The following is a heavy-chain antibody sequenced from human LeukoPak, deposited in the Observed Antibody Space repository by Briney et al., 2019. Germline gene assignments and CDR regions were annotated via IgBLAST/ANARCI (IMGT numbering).Heavy chain of an antibody. CDR2: INHSGST. J-gene: IGHJ6*04. CDR3: ARGLGKYSSVYYYYYGMDV. CDR1: GRSLSGYY. Sequence: SETLSLTCAVYGRSLSGYYWRWIRQPPGKGLEWIGEINHSGSTNYNPPLKSRVTISVDTSKNQFSLKLSSVTAADTAVYYCARGLGKYSSVYYYYYGMDVWGKGTTVTVSS. D-gene: IGHD6-25*01. V-gene: IGHV4-34*01.